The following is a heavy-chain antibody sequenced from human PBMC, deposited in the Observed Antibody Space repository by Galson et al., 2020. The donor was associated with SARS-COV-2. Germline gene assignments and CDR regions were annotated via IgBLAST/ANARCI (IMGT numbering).Heavy chain of an antibody. Sequence: PAGSLRLSCTASGFTFGDYAMSWVRQAPGKGLEWVGFIRSIAYGATTEYAASVKGRFTISRDDSRSIAYLQMNSLKTADTAVYYCLTFGGLVAIDYWGQGTLGTVST. D-gene: IGHD3-16*02. CDR3: LTFGGLVAIDY. CDR2: IRSIAYGATT. CDR1: GFTFGDYA. V-gene: IGHV3-49*04. J-gene: IGHJ4*02.